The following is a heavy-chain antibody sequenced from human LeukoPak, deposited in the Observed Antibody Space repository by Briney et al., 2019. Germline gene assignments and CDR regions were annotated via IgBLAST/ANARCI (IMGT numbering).Heavy chain of an antibody. D-gene: IGHD4-17*01. CDR2: IHSSEGT. J-gene: IGHJ6*04. CDR3: ARHVYGEGLVV. V-gene: IGHV4-59*08. Sequence: SETLSLTCTVSGGSLNGYYWGWIRQPPGKGLECIGYIHSSEGTAHNASLKSRLTISLDTSKNQFSLTLSSVTAADTAVYYCARHVYGEGLVVWGKGTTVTVSS. CDR1: GGSLNGYY.